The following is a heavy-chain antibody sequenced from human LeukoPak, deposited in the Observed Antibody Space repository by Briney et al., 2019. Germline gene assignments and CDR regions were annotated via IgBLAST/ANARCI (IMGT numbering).Heavy chain of an antibody. V-gene: IGHV1-8*01. CDR3: ARVNCSSTSCRSKFLDY. J-gene: IGHJ4*02. CDR2: MNPNSANT. CDR1: GYTFTNYD. Sequence: ASVKVSCKASGYTFTNYDINWVRQATGQGLEWMGWMNPNSANTGYAQKFRGRVTMTRNTSISTAYMELSSLRSEDTAVYYCARVNCSSTSCRSKFLDYWGQGTLVTVS. D-gene: IGHD2-2*01.